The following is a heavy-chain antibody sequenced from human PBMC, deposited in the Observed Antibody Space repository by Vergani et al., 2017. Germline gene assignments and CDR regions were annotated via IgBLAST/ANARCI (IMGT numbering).Heavy chain of an antibody. J-gene: IGHJ6*02. CDR1: GGSISSSSYY. D-gene: IGHD1-20*01. V-gene: IGHV4-39*01. CDR2: IYYSGST. CDR3: ARRVTGSYYYYYGMDV. Sequence: QLQLQESGPGLVKPSETLSLTCTVSGGSISSSSYYWGWIRQPPGKGLEWIGSIYYSGSTYYNPSLTSRVTISVDTSKNQFSLKLSSVTAADTAVYYCARRVTGSYYYYYGMDVWGQGTTVTVSS.